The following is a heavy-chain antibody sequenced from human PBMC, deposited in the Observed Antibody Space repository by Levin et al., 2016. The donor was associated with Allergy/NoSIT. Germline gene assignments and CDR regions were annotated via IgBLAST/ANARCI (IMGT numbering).Heavy chain of an antibody. Sequence: GESLKISCAASGFTFSSYSMNWVRQAPGKGLEWVSSISSSSSYIYYADSVKGRFTISRDNAKNSLYLQMNSLRAEDTAVYYCARVAEGCSGGSCYLNWFDPWGQGTLVTVSS. CDR1: GFTFSSYS. CDR2: ISSSSSYI. D-gene: IGHD2-15*01. J-gene: IGHJ5*02. V-gene: IGHV3-21*04. CDR3: ARVAEGCSGGSCYLNWFDP.